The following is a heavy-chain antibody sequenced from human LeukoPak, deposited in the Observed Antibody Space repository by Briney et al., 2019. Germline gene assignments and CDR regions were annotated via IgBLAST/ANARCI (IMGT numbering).Heavy chain of an antibody. CDR3: AKRGVVVAATLVDP. CDR1: GFTFSSYA. V-gene: IGHV3-23*01. D-gene: IGHD2-15*01. J-gene: IGHJ5*02. Sequence: GGSLRLSLAASGFTFSSYAMSWVRQAPGKGLEWVSAISGSGGSTYYADSVKGRFTIPRDNSKNTLYLQMNSLRAEDTAVYYCAKRGVVVAATLVDPWGQGTLVTVSS. CDR2: ISGSGGST.